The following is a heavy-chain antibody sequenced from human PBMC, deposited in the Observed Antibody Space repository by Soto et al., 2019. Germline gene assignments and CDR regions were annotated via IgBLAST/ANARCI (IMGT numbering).Heavy chain of an antibody. CDR3: ARTCSGGSWDYYFDY. D-gene: IGHD2-15*01. CDR1: GYSFTSYW. J-gene: IGHJ4*02. V-gene: IGHV5-51*01. CDR2: IYPGDSDT. Sequence: GESLKISCKGSGYSFTSYWIGWVRQMPGKGLEWMGIIYPGDSDTRYSPSFQGQVTISADKSISTAYLQWSSLKASDTAMYYCARTCSGGSWDYYFDYWGQGTLVTVSS.